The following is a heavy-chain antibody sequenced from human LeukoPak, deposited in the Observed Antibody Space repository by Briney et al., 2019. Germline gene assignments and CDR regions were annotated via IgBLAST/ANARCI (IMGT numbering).Heavy chain of an antibody. V-gene: IGHV3-21*01. J-gene: IGHJ6*03. D-gene: IGHD2-8*01. CDR2: ISSSSSYI. CDR3: AREAGYCTNGVCSGYYYYYMDV. Sequence: GGSLRLSCAASGFPFSSYSMHWVPQAPGKGLEWVSSISSSSSYIYYADSVKGRFTISRDNAKNSLYLQMNSLRAEDTAVYYCAREAGYCTNGVCSGYYYYYMDVWGKGTTVTVSS. CDR1: GFPFSSYS.